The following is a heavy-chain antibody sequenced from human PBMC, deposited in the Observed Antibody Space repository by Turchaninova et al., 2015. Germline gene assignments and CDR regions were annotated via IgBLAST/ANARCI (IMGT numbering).Heavy chain of an antibody. V-gene: IGHV1-18*04. J-gene: IGHJ4*02. D-gene: IGHD3-22*01. Sequence: QVQLVQSGAEVKKAWRAGQFAGKASRQSFTRYGISWVRQAPGQGLEWMGWISAYNGNTNYAQKLQGRVTMTTDTSTSTAYMELRSLRSDDTAVYYCARDHYYDSSGYFDYWGQGTLVTVSS. CDR1: RQSFTRYG. CDR2: ISAYNGNT. CDR3: ARDHYYDSSGYFDY.